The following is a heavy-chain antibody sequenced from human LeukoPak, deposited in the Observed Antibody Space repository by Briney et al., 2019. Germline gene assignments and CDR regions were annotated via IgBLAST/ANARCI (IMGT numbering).Heavy chain of an antibody. CDR1: GFTFSNYG. CDR3: ARGDYGDYWYYYYGMDV. Sequence: GALRLSCAASGFTFSNYGMHWVRHAPGKGLEWVAVIWYDGSNKYYADSVKGRFTISRGNSKNTLYLQMNSLRAEDTAVYYCARGDYGDYWYYYYGMDVWGQGTTVTVSS. D-gene: IGHD4-17*01. J-gene: IGHJ6*02. CDR2: IWYDGSNK. V-gene: IGHV3-33*01.